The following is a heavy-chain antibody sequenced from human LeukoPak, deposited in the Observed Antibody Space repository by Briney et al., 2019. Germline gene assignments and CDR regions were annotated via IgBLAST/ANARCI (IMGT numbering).Heavy chain of an antibody. V-gene: IGHV4-59*12. D-gene: IGHD2-15*01. J-gene: IGHJ6*03. CDR2: IYYSGTT. Sequence: SETLSLTCTVSGGSISSYYWSWIRQPPGKGLEWIGNIYYSGTTNYNPSLKSRVTTSVDTSKNQFSLKLSSVTAADTAVYYCARGYCSGGSCYSYYYYNYMDVWGKGTTVTVSS. CDR1: GGSISSYY. CDR3: ARGYCSGGSCYSYYYYNYMDV.